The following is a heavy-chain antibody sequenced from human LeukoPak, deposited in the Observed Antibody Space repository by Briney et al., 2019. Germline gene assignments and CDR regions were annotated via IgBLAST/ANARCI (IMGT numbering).Heavy chain of an antibody. CDR3: ARLDAAAGRYLQFFY. D-gene: IGHD5-24*01. J-gene: IGHJ4*02. CDR2: IHDSGST. CDR1: GGSISNYY. Sequence: PSETLSLTCTVSGGSISNYYWSWIRQSPEKGLEWIGYIHDSGSTNYNPSLKSRVTISVDTSKNQFSLKLSSVTAADTAVSYCARLDAAAGRYLQFFYWGQGTLVTVSS. V-gene: IGHV4-59*08.